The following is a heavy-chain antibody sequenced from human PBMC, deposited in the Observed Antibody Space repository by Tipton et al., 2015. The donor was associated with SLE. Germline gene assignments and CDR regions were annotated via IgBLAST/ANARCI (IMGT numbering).Heavy chain of an antibody. CDR1: GGSISSYY. CDR3: ARGGDSGWTPFDY. J-gene: IGHJ4*02. V-gene: IGHV4-59*01. D-gene: IGHD6-19*01. CDR2: IYYSGST. Sequence: TLSLTCTVSGGSISSYYWSWIRQSPGKGLEWIGYIYYSGSTNYNPSLKSRVTISVDTSKNQFSLKLSSVTAADTAVYYCARGGDSGWTPFDYWGQGTLVTVSS.